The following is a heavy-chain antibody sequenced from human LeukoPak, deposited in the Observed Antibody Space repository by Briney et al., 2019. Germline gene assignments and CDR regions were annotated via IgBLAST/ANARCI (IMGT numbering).Heavy chain of an antibody. CDR2: IKQDGSEK. D-gene: IGHD3-3*01. J-gene: IGHJ3*02. CDR3: ARDAFSRISIFGVVSDAFDI. Sequence: AGSLRFSCAASGFTFSSNWMTWVRQAPGNGLKWLANIKQDGSEKYYVDSVKGRFTIPRDNAKNSLYLQMNSLRAEDTAMYYCARDAFSRISIFGVVSDAFDIWGQGTMVTVSS. V-gene: IGHV3-7*01. CDR1: GFTFSSNW.